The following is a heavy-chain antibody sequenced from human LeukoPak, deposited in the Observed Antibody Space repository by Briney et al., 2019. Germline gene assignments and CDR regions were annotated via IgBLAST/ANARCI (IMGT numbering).Heavy chain of an antibody. Sequence: SETLSLTCTVSGYSITSGYYWGWIRQPPGKGLEWIGSIYHRGDPYYNPSLKSRVTISVDTSKNQSSLQPSGVTAADTAVYYRARVVISMVRGVPNPSFFDYWGQGTLVTASS. CDR2: IYHRGDP. V-gene: IGHV4-38-2*02. D-gene: IGHD3-10*01. J-gene: IGHJ4*02. CDR3: ARVVISMVRGVPNPSFFDY. CDR1: GYSITSGYY.